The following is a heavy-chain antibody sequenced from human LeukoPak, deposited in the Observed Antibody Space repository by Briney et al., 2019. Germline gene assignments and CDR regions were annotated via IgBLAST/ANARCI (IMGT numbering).Heavy chain of an antibody. CDR1: GGSFSGYY. CDR2: INHSGRT. CDR3: ARQVVHGSGSYYSRFDY. V-gene: IGHV4-34*01. Sequence: PSETLSLTCAVYGGSFSGYYWSWIRQPPGKGLEWIGEINHSGRTNYNPSLKSRFTISVDTSKNQFSLKLSSVTAADTAVYYCARQVVHGSGSYYSRFDYWGQGTLVTVSS. D-gene: IGHD3-10*01. J-gene: IGHJ4*02.